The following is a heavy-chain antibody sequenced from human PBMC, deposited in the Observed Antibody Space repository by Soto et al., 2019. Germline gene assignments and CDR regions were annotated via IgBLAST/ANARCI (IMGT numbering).Heavy chain of an antibody. CDR2: ISGSGGST. CDR3: AKVPRDYDFWSGYDDAFDI. CDR1: GFTFSSYA. J-gene: IGHJ3*02. D-gene: IGHD3-3*01. Sequence: GSLRLSCAASGFTFSSYAMSWVRQAPGKGLEWVSAISGSGGSTYYADSVKGRFTISRDNSKNTLYLQMNSLRAEDTAVYYCAKVPRDYDFWSGYDDAFDIXGQGTMVTVSS. V-gene: IGHV3-23*01.